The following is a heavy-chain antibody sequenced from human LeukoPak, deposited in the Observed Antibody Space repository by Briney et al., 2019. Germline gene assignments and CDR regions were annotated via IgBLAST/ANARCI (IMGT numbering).Heavy chain of an antibody. V-gene: IGHV1-2*02. Sequence: ASVKVSCKASGYTFTGYYMHWVRQAPGQGLKWMGWINPNSGGTNYAQKFQGRVTMTRDTSISTAYMELSRLRSDDTAVYYCARAGLIVGATTTSDYWGQGTLVTVSS. J-gene: IGHJ4*02. CDR1: GYTFTGYY. CDR2: INPNSGGT. D-gene: IGHD1-26*01. CDR3: ARAGLIVGATTTSDY.